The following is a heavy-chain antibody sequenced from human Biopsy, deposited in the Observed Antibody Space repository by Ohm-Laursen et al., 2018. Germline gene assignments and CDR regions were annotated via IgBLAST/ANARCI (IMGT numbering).Heavy chain of an antibody. V-gene: IGHV1-69*06. CDR2: NIPILGTG. CDR1: EGTFSNYG. CDR3: ATKLTGYFHH. D-gene: IGHD3-9*01. Sequence: SVKVSCKVPEGTFSNYGVNWVRQAPGQGLEWLGGNIPILGTGNYAHQFQDRVTVVADTSTSTATMELRSLRSDDTAVYYCATKLTGYFHHWGQGTLVIVSS. J-gene: IGHJ1*01.